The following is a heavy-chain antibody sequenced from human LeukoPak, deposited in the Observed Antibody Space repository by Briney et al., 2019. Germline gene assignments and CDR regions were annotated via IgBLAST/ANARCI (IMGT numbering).Heavy chain of an antibody. Sequence: VASVKVSCKASGYTFTSHYMHWVRQAPGQGLEWMGMINPSGGSTSYAQKFQGRVTMTRDMSTSTVYMELSSLRSEDTAVYYCARDPNNASLGGWASTFDYWGQGTLVTVSS. V-gene: IGHV1-46*01. CDR1: GYTFTSHY. D-gene: IGHD6-19*01. CDR2: INPSGGST. J-gene: IGHJ4*02. CDR3: ARDPNNASLGGWASTFDY.